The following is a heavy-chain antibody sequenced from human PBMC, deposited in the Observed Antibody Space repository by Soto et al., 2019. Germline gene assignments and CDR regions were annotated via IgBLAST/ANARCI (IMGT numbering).Heavy chain of an antibody. Sequence: ASVKVSCKASGYTFTSYYMHWVRQAPGQGLEWMGIINPSGGSTSYAQKFQGRVTMTRDTSTSTVYMELSSLRSEDTAVYYCARVGIVGATWGAFDIWGQGTMVTVSS. V-gene: IGHV1-46*01. D-gene: IGHD1-26*01. J-gene: IGHJ3*02. CDR2: INPSGGST. CDR1: GYTFTSYY. CDR3: ARVGIVGATWGAFDI.